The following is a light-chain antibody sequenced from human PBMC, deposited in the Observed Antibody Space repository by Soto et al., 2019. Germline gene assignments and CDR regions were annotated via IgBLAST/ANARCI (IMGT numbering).Light chain of an antibody. CDR1: SSDVGGYNY. V-gene: IGLV2-14*01. CDR3: SSYASSSTLV. Sequence: QSVLTQPASVSGSPGQSITISCTGTSSDVGGYNYVSWYQQHPGKAPKLMIYDVTHRPSGVSTRFSGSKSGNTASLTISGLQAEDEADYYCSSYASSSTLVFGGGTKLTVL. CDR2: DVT. J-gene: IGLJ2*01.